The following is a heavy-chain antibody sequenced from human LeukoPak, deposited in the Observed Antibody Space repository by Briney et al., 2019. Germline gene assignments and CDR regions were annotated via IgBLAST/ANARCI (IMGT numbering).Heavy chain of an antibody. D-gene: IGHD4-17*01. CDR3: ARGPQGVTRPEY. J-gene: IGHJ4*02. V-gene: IGHV4-39*01. CDR1: GGSISSSTYF. Sequence: SETLSLTCTVSGGSISSSTYFWGWIRQPGGEGGEWILTLSSTESTSYHPSLKSRVTISVDTPKTQFSLKVRSVTAADTAVYYCARGPQGVTRPEYWGQGTLVTVSS. CDR2: LSSTEST.